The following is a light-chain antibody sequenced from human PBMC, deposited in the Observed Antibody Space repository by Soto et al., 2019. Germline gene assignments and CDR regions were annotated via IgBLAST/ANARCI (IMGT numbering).Light chain of an antibody. CDR1: SSNIGAGFD. Sequence: SLLTHPPSLSRAPGQSFTFACTGSSSNIGAGFDVHWYQQLPGKAPKLLIYGNNNRPSGVPDRVSGSKSGASASLAIAGLDAEEEADYSCQSYDSSLSVYVLGTGTKVTVL. J-gene: IGLJ1*01. CDR2: GNN. CDR3: QSYDSSLSVYV. V-gene: IGLV1-40*01.